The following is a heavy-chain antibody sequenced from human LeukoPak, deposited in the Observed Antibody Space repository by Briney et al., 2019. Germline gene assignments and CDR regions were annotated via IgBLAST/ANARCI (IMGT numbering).Heavy chain of an antibody. CDR1: GFTFSSYW. J-gene: IGHJ4*02. D-gene: IGHD5-18*01. Sequence: GGSLRLSCAASGFTFSSYWMSWVRQAPGKGLEWVASIKEDGSERQYVDSVKGRFSISRDNTKGSLFLQLNSLRAEDTAVYYCATRGYSYSSFDYCGQGTLVTVSS. CDR2: IKEDGSER. CDR3: ATRGYSYSSFDY. V-gene: IGHV3-7*03.